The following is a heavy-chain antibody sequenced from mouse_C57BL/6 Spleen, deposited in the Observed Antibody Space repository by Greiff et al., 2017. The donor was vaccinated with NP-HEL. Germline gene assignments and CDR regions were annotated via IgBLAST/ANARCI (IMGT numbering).Heavy chain of an antibody. CDR1: GYTFTSYW. V-gene: IGHV1-5*01. Sequence: EVKLLESGTVLARPGASVKMSCKTSGYTFTSYWMHWVKQRPGQGLEWIGAIYPGNSDTSYNQKFKGKAKLTAVTSASTAYMELSSLTNEDSAVYYCTRREITTVVATKYFDVWGTGTTVTVSS. J-gene: IGHJ1*03. CDR3: TRREITTVVATKYFDV. D-gene: IGHD1-1*01. CDR2: IYPGNSDT.